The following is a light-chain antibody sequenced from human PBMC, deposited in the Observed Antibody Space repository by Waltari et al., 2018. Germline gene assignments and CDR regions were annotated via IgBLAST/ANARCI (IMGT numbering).Light chain of an antibody. CDR3: QQSKIWPA. Sequence: EIVMTQSPATLSVSPGERATLSCRASQGISSDLAWSQQNPGQAPRPLIFGASTRATGVPARFSGSGSGTEFTLTISSLQSEDFGVYYCQQSKIWPAFGQGTKVEIK. CDR2: GAS. J-gene: IGKJ1*01. CDR1: QGISSD. V-gene: IGKV3-15*01.